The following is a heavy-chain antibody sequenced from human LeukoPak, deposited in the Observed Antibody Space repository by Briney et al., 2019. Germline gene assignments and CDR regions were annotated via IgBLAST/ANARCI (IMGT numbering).Heavy chain of an antibody. Sequence: GGSLRLSCAASGFTFSDYYMSWIRQAPGKGLEWVSYISSSGSTIYYADCVKVRFTISRDNAKQSLDLQMNSMGAEDTAVYYCARDPMAPRGFFDYWGQGTLVTVSS. V-gene: IGHV3-11*01. CDR1: GFTFSDYY. CDR3: ARDPMAPRGFFDY. D-gene: IGHD3-10*01. J-gene: IGHJ4*02. CDR2: ISSSGSTI.